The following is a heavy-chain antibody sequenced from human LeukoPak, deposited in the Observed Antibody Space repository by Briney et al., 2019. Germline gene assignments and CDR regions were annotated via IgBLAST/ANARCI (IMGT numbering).Heavy chain of an antibody. CDR1: GYSISTSYY. D-gene: IGHD3-10*01. V-gene: IGHV4-38-2*02. Sequence: SETLSLTCTVSGYSISTSYYWGWIRQPPGKGLEWIGSIYHSGNTYYNPSLKSRVTISVDTSKNQFSLKLSSVTAADTAVYYCARDGVRGVNDYWGQGTLVTVSS. CDR3: ARDGVRGVNDY. CDR2: IYHSGNT. J-gene: IGHJ4*02.